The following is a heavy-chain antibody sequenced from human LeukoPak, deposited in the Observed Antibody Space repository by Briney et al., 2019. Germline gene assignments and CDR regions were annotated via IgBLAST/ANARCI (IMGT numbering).Heavy chain of an antibody. CDR1: GFTFSDYY. CDR3: AKWDTYYDSSGYYFY. CDR2: ISSSGSTI. J-gene: IGHJ4*02. V-gene: IGHV3-11*01. D-gene: IGHD3-22*01. Sequence: GGSLRLSCAASGFTFSDYYMSWIRQAPGKGLEWVSYISSSGSTIYYADSVKGRFTISRDNAKNSLYLQMNSLRAEDTAVYYCAKWDTYYDSSGYYFYWGQGTLVTVSS.